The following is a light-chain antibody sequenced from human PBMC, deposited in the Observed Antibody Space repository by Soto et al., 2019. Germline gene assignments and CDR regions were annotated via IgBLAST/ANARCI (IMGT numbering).Light chain of an antibody. CDR2: EVS. J-gene: IGLJ3*02. Sequence: QSALTQPASVSGSPGQSIIISCTGTSSDVGSYNFVSWYQQHPGKAPKLMIYEVSKRPSGVSNRFSGSKSGNTASLTISGLQPEDEADYYCCSYAGNSGVFGGGTKLTFL. CDR1: SSDVGSYNF. V-gene: IGLV2-23*02. CDR3: CSYAGNSGV.